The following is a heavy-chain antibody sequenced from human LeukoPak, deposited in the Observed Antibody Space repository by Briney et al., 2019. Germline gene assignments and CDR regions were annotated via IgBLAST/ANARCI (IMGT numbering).Heavy chain of an antibody. Sequence: SETLSLTCTVSGASVTSGNYYWTRIPQPPGKGLEWIEYIYYSGRTNYNPSLKSRVTISVDTSKNQSSLKLSSVTAADTAVYYCVRTGWNGTPDDAFDIWGQGTMVTVSS. J-gene: IGHJ3*02. V-gene: IGHV4-61*01. CDR2: IYYSGRT. D-gene: IGHD1-1*01. CDR3: VRTGWNGTPDDAFDI. CDR1: GASVTSGNYY.